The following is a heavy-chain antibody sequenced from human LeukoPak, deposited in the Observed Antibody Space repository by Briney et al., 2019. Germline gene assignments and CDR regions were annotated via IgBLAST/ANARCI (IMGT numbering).Heavy chain of an antibody. CDR2: ISSSSSYI. V-gene: IGHV3-21*01. J-gene: IGHJ4*02. CDR1: GFTFSSYS. CDR3: ARDSRDVRFDY. Sequence: GGSLRLSCAASGFTFSSYSMNWVRQAPGEGLEWVSSISSSSSYIYYADSVKGRFTISRDNAKNSLYLQMNSLRAEDTAVYYCARDSRDVRFDYWGQGTLVTVSS.